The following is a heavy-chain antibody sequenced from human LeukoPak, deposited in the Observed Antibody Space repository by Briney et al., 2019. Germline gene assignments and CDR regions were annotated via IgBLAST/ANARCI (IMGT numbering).Heavy chain of an antibody. V-gene: IGHV1-2*02. CDR1: GYTFTGYY. J-gene: IGHJ4*02. D-gene: IGHD6-13*01. CDR2: INPNSGGT. CDR3: ARGFIGGSWYLPSVDY. Sequence: ALVKVSCKASGYTFTGYYMHWVRQAPGQGLEWMGWINPNSGGTNYAQKFQGRVTMTRDTSISTAYMELSRLRSDDTAVYYCARGFIGGSWYLPSVDYWGQRTLVTVSS.